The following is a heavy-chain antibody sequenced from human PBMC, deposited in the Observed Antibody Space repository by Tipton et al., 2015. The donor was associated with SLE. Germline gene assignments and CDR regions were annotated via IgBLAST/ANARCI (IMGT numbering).Heavy chain of an antibody. CDR2: IYHSGST. J-gene: IGHJ3*02. V-gene: IGHV4-38-2*01. CDR3: ARDRPYYDSSGYYYAFDI. CDR1: GFSISSGYY. Sequence: TLSLTCAVSGFSISSGYYWGWIRPPPGKGLGWIGRIYHSGSTYYNPSLKSRVTISVETTKNQFSLKLSSVTAADTAVYYCARDRPYYDSSGYYYAFDIWGQGTMVTVSS. D-gene: IGHD3-22*01.